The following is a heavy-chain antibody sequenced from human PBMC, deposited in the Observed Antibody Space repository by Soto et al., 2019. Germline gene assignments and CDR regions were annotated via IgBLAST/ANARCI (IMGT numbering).Heavy chain of an antibody. V-gene: IGHV3-23*01. D-gene: IGHD3-9*01. CDR2: ISGSGGST. Sequence: GSLRLSCAASGFTFSSYAMSWVRQAPGKGLEWVSAISGSGGSTYYADSVKGRFTISRDNSKNTLYLQMNSLRAEDTAVYYCARDLIDYDIVTGYSPYYYYGMDVWGQGTTVTVSS. CDR3: ARDLIDYDIVTGYSPYYYYGMDV. J-gene: IGHJ6*02. CDR1: GFTFSSYA.